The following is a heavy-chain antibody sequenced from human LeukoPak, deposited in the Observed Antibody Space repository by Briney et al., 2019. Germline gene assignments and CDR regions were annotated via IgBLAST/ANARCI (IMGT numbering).Heavy chain of an antibody. CDR3: ARIEYDSGWYYFDY. D-gene: IGHD6-19*01. Sequence: PSETLSLTCTVSGASISTYYWSWIRQPPGKGLEWIGYIYYSGSTNYNPSLKSRVTISVDTSKNQFSLKLSSVTAAGTAVYYCARIEYDSGWYYFDYWGQGTLVTVSS. CDR1: GASISTYY. CDR2: IYYSGST. J-gene: IGHJ4*02. V-gene: IGHV4-59*01.